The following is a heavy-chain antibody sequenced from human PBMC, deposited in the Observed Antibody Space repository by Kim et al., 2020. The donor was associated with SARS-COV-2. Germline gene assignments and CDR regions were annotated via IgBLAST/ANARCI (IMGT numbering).Heavy chain of an antibody. CDR2: YI. CDR3: ATQGNWYFDL. Sequence: YIYYADSLRGRFTISRDNAKNSGCLPMSRLSAEDTAVYCCATQGNWYFDLWGRGTLVTVSS. J-gene: IGHJ2*01. V-gene: IGHV3-21*01.